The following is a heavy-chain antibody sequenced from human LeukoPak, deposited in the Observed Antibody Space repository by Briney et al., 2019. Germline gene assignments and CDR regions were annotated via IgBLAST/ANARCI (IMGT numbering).Heavy chain of an antibody. D-gene: IGHD5-24*01. J-gene: IGHJ4*02. CDR3: ARDDGSFNLGRGAFGD. Sequence: SETLSLTCTVSGAPISSSRFFCGWIRQPPGQGLEWIGSIHYVGSTYYNPSFHNHVTISVDTSKNQFSLWLRSVTAADTAMYYCARDDGSFNLGRGAFGDWGQGTLVAVSS. V-gene: IGHV4-39*07. CDR2: IHYVGST. CDR1: GAPISSSRFF.